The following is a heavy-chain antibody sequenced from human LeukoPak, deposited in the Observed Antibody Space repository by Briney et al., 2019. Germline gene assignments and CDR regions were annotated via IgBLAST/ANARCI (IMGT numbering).Heavy chain of an antibody. Sequence: GGSLRLSCAASGFTFSSYGMHWVRQAPGKGLEWVAVISYDGSNKYYADSVKGRFTISRDNSKNTLYLQMNSLRAEDTAVYYCAKDLYSSDWYDFDYWGQGTLVTVSS. CDR3: AKDLYSSDWYDFDY. CDR1: GFTFSSYG. V-gene: IGHV3-30*18. D-gene: IGHD6-19*01. CDR2: ISYDGSNK. J-gene: IGHJ4*02.